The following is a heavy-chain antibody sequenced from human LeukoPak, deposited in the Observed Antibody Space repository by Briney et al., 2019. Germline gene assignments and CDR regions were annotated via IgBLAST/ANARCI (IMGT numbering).Heavy chain of an antibody. D-gene: IGHD5-12*01. CDR3: ARGAIGYSGTGAFDI. Sequence: GGSLRLSCAASGFTFSSYSMNWVRQAPGKGLEWVSSISSSSGYIYYADSVKGRFTISRDNAKNSLYLQMNSLRAEDTAVYYCARGAIGYSGTGAFDIWGQGTMVTVSS. CDR1: GFTFSSYS. V-gene: IGHV3-21*01. J-gene: IGHJ3*02. CDR2: ISSSSGYI.